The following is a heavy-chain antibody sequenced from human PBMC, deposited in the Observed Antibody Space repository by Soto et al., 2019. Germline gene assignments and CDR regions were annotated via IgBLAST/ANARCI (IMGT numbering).Heavy chain of an antibody. D-gene: IGHD6-13*01. Sequence: SETLSLTCAVYGGSFSGYYWSWIRQPPGKGLEWIGEINHSGSTNYNPSLKSRVTISVDTSKNQFSLKLSSVTAADTAVYYCASASGYSSSWTGWGQGTLVTVS. CDR1: GGSFSGYY. CDR3: ASASGYSSSWTG. CDR2: INHSGST. J-gene: IGHJ4*02. V-gene: IGHV4-34*01.